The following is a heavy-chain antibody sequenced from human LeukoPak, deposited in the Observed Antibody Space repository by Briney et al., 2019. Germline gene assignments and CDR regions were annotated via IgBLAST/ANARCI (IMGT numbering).Heavy chain of an antibody. J-gene: IGHJ4*02. CDR1: GGTFSSYA. CDR3: ARDSALTGYYLDY. Sequence: SVKVSCKASGGTFSSYAICWVRQAPGQGLEWMGRIIPILGIANYAQKFQGRVTITADKSTSTAYMELSSLRSEDTAVYYCARDSALTGYYLDYWGQGTLVTVSS. V-gene: IGHV1-69*04. D-gene: IGHD3-9*01. CDR2: IIPILGIA.